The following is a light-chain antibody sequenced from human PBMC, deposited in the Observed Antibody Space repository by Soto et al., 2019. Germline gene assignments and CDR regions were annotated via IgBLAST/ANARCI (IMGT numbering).Light chain of an antibody. V-gene: IGKV3-20*01. CDR3: QQYGSSPP. J-gene: IGKJ5*01. CDR1: EIINSGY. CDR2: GAS. Sequence: ENLLTQSPATLSLSAGEIATLFCRASEIINSGYLAWYQQQPGRAPRLLIYGASKRATGTPDRFSGSESGTDFTLTINSLEPEDSAVYYCQQYGSSPPFGQGTRLEIK.